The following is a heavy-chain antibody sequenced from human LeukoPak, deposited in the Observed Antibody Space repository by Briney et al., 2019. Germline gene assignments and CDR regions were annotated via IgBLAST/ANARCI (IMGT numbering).Heavy chain of an antibody. J-gene: IGHJ4*02. Sequence: SETLSLTCTVSGGSISSSSYYWGWIRQPPGKGLEWIGSIYYSGSTYYNPSLKSRVTISVDTSKNQFSLKLSSVTAADTAVYYCARGFNYYDSSGYYAIFDYWGQGTLVTVSS. CDR3: ARGFNYYDSSGYYAIFDY. V-gene: IGHV4-39*07. CDR1: GGSISSSSYY. CDR2: IYYSGST. D-gene: IGHD3-22*01.